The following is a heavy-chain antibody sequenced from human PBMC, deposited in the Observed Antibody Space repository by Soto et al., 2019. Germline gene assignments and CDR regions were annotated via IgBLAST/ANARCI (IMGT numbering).Heavy chain of an antibody. Sequence: QVQLVESGGGVVQPGRSLRLSCAASGFTFSNNGMHWVRQAPGKGLAWVAGIWYDGINKYYAVSVKGRFTISRDNAKNTVYLQMNSLRAEDTAVYYCARDRVQMVDGLDVWGQGTTVTVSS. CDR1: GFTFSNNG. J-gene: IGHJ6*02. V-gene: IGHV3-33*01. CDR3: ARDRVQMVDGLDV. D-gene: IGHD2-15*01. CDR2: IWYDGINK.